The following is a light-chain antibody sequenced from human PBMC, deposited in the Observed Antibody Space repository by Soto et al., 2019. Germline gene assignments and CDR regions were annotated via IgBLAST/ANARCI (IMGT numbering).Light chain of an antibody. CDR2: GAY. V-gene: IGKV3-20*01. J-gene: IGKJ4*01. Sequence: EIVLTQFPGALSLSPGERVTLSCRASQTVSNTNLAWYQQKSGQAPKFLIYGAYNRATGIPDRFSGSGSGTECTVSISRLEPEDFAGYYWQQYGALPPTFGGGTKVEIK. CDR3: QQYGALPPT. CDR1: QTVSNTN.